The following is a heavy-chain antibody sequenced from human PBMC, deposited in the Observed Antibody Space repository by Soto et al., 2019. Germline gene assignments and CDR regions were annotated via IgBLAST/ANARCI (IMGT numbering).Heavy chain of an antibody. J-gene: IGHJ4*02. V-gene: IGHV4-59*01. CDR3: ARVALVTVFDD. Sequence: PSETLSLTCTVSGGSISSYYWSWIRQPPGKGLEWIGYIYYSGSTNYNPSLKSRVTISVDTSKNQFSLKLSSVTAADTAVCYCARVALVTVFDDRGQGTSVTGSS. D-gene: IGHD2-21*02. CDR1: GGSISSYY. CDR2: IYYSGST.